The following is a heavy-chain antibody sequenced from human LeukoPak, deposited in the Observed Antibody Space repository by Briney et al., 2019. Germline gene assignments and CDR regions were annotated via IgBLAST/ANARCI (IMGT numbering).Heavy chain of an antibody. V-gene: IGHV5-51*01. Sequence: GESLKISCNGSGYXFTSNWIGWVRQMPGKGLEWMGIIYPSDSDTRYSPSFQGQVTISADKSISTAYLQWSSLKASDTAMYFCARKTRDSDYEKGDYWGQGTLVTVSS. CDR3: ARKTRDSDYEKGDY. CDR2: IYPSDSDT. D-gene: IGHD5-12*01. CDR1: GYXFTSNW. J-gene: IGHJ4*02.